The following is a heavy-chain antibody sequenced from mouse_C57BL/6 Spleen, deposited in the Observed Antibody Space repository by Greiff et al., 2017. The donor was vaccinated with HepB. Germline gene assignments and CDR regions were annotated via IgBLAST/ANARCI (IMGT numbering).Heavy chain of an antibody. CDR3: ARGAWENYFDY. V-gene: IGHV1-80*01. J-gene: IGHJ2*01. Sequence: VQLQQSGAELVKPGASVKISCKASGYAFSSYWMNWVKQRPGKGLEWIGQIYPGDGDTNYNGKFKGKATLTADKSSSTAYMQLSSLTSEDSAVYFCARGAWENYFDYWGQGTTLTVSS. CDR1: GYAFSSYW. D-gene: IGHD4-1*01. CDR2: IYPGDGDT.